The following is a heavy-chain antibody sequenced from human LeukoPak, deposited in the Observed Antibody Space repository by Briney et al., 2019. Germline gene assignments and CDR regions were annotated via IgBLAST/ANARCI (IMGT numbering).Heavy chain of an antibody. J-gene: IGHJ6*02. CDR2: INHNGNT. CDR1: YGSFSGYY. Sequence: PSETLSLTCTVFYGSFSGYYWSWIRQPPGKGLEWIGEINHNGNTNYNPSLKSRVTISVDTSKNQFSLKLSSVTAADTAVYYCARGLPLWFGELLALYYYYGMDVWGQGTTVTVSS. D-gene: IGHD3-10*01. CDR3: ARGLPLWFGELLALYYYYGMDV. V-gene: IGHV4-34*01.